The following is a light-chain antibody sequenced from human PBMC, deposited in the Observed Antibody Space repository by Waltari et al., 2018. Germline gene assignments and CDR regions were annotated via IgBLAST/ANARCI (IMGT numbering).Light chain of an antibody. V-gene: IGKV3-15*01. CDR1: QSVSSD. CDR2: GAS. Sequence: ETVMTQSPPTLSVSPGERATLPCRASQSVSSDLAWYQQQPGQAPRLLIYGASTRATGIPGRFSGSGSGTEFTLTISSLQSEDFAVYYCQQYNNWPLTFGGGTKVEI. J-gene: IGKJ4*01. CDR3: QQYNNWPLT.